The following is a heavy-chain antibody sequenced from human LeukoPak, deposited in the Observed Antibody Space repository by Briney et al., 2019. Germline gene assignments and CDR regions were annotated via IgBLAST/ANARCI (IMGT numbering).Heavy chain of an antibody. J-gene: IGHJ5*02. V-gene: IGHV4-4*07. Sequence: PSETLSLICTVSGGSISSYYWSWIRQPAGKGLEWIGRIYTSGSITYNPSLKSRVSMSVDTSKNQFSLKLSSVTAADTAVYYCARGPGSGWYGWFDPWGQGTLVTVSS. CDR3: ARGPGSGWYGWFDP. D-gene: IGHD6-19*01. CDR2: IYTSGSI. CDR1: GGSISSYY.